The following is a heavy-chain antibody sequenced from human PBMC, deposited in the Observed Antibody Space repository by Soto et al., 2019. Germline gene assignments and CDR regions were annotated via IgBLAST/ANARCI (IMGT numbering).Heavy chain of an antibody. J-gene: IGHJ6*03. CDR3: ARDAGSYSTRMYYYYMDV. V-gene: IGHV3-33*01. CDR2: IWYDGGNK. Sequence: QVQLVESGGGVVQPGRSLRLSCAASGFTFSSYGMHWVRQAPGKGLEWVAVIWYDGGNKYYADSVKGRFTISRDNSKNTLYLQMNSLRAEDTAVYYCARDAGSYSTRMYYYYMDVWGKGTTVTVSS. D-gene: IGHD4-4*01. CDR1: GFTFSSYG.